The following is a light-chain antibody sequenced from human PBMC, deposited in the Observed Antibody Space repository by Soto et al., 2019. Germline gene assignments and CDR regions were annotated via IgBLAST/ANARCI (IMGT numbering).Light chain of an antibody. CDR3: QQFSSYPLT. V-gene: IGKV3-20*01. J-gene: IGKJ4*01. CDR2: DAS. CDR1: QTVRNNC. Sequence: EFVLTQSPSTLSLSPGERATLSCRASQTVRNNCLAWYQQKPGQAPRLLIYDASSRATGIPDRFSGGGSGTDFTLTISRLEPEDFAVYYCQQFSSYPLTFGGGTKVDIK.